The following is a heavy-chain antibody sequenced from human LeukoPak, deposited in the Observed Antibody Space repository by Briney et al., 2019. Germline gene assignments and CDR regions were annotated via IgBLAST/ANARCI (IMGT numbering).Heavy chain of an antibody. CDR1: GYTFTSYG. D-gene: IGHD3-9*01. CDR2: ISAYNGNT. J-gene: IGHJ5*02. Sequence: ASVTVSCKASGYTFTSYGISWVRQAPGQGLEWMGWISAYNGNTNYAQKLQGRVTMTTDTSTSTAYMELRSLRSDDTAVYYCARSNRRSNEYDILTGFPFDPWGQGTLVTVSS. V-gene: IGHV1-18*04. CDR3: ARSNRRSNEYDILTGFPFDP.